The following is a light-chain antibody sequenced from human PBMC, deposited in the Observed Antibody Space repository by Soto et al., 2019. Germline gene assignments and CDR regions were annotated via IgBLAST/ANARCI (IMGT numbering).Light chain of an antibody. CDR3: QSYDSSLSGAV. V-gene: IGLV1-40*01. Sequence: QSVLTQPPSVSGAPGQRVTISCTGSSSNIGGDYDVFWYQQLPGTAPKLLIYGNINRPSGVPDRFSGSKSGASASLAITGLQPEDGADYYCQSYDSSLSGAVFGGGTQLTVL. CDR1: SSNIGGDYD. CDR2: GNI. J-gene: IGLJ7*01.